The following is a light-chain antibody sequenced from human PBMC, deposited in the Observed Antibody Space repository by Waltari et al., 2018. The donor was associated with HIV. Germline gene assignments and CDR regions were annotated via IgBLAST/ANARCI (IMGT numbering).Light chain of an antibody. CDR3: STWDDSLKDVL. Sequence: HSALTPPPSSSATPGQSATLPCSGRRATLGRHAVYWYPRFSRSAPQHVIYRGNQRPLGVSDRFSGSKSGAAASLAISGLRSEDEDDFYCSTWDDSLKDVLFGGGTKLTVL. V-gene: IGLV1-47*01. CDR1: RATLGRHA. J-gene: IGLJ2*01. CDR2: RGN.